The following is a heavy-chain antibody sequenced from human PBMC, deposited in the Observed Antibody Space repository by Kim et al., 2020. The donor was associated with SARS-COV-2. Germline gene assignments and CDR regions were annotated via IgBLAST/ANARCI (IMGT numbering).Heavy chain of an antibody. Sequence: SGPTLVNPTQTLTLTCTFSGFSLSTSGMCVSWIRQPPGKALEWLALIDWDDDKYYSTSLKTSLTISKDTSKNQVVLTMTNMDPVDTATYYCARTQIPMAAARSGYFYYGMDVWGQATTVTVSS. CDR3: ARTQIPMAAARSGYFYYGMDV. CDR2: IDWDDDK. V-gene: IGHV2-70*01. D-gene: IGHD6-13*01. J-gene: IGHJ6*02. CDR1: GFSLSTSGMC.